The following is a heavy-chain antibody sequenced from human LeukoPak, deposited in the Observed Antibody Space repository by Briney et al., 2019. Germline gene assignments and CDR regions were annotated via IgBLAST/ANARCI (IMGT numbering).Heavy chain of an antibody. Sequence: PSETLSLTCTVSGVSISSGDYYWSWIRQPPGEGLEWIAYMYYSGSTYYNPSLKSRVTMSADTSKNQLSLKLSSVTAADTAVYYCARPYYYDSRIDPWGQGILVTVSS. J-gene: IGHJ5*02. CDR2: MYYSGST. CDR3: ARPYYYDSRIDP. CDR1: GVSISSGDYY. V-gene: IGHV4-30-4*01. D-gene: IGHD3-22*01.